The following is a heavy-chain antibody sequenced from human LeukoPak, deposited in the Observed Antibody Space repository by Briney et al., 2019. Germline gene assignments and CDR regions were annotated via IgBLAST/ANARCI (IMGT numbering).Heavy chain of an antibody. V-gene: IGHV3-33*01. CDR1: GFTFRSYG. Sequence: GGSPKLSCATSGFTFRSYGLHRGPQAPGQGPEGVAGIWYDGSNKYYADSVKGRFTISRDNSKNTLYLQMNSLRAEDTAVYYCARDPGSSGSYLYYFDYWGQGTLVTVSS. CDR3: ARDPGSSGSYLYYFDY. J-gene: IGHJ4*02. D-gene: IGHD1-26*01. CDR2: IWYDGSNK.